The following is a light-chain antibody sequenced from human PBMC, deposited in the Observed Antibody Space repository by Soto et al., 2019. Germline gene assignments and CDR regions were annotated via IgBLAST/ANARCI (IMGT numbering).Light chain of an antibody. J-gene: IGKJ1*01. CDR2: DAS. CDR1: RSVSNY. V-gene: IGKV3-11*01. Sequence: EIVLTQSPATLSLSPGERATLSCRASRSVSNYLAWYQQKPGQAPRLLIYDASNRATGIPARFSGSGSGTDFTLTISSLEPEDFVVYYCQQRSNWPWTFGQGTKVEIK. CDR3: QQRSNWPWT.